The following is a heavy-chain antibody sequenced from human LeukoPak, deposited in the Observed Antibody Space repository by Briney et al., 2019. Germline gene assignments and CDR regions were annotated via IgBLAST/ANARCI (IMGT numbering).Heavy chain of an antibody. Sequence: RASVKVSCRASGYTFTGYYMHWVRQAPGQGLEWMGWINPNSGGTNYAQKFQGRVTMTRDTSISTAYMELSRLRSDDTAVYYCARGDTAMVTSHFDYWGQGTLVTVSS. CDR1: GYTFTGYY. J-gene: IGHJ4*02. D-gene: IGHD5-18*01. CDR2: INPNSGGT. V-gene: IGHV1-2*02. CDR3: ARGDTAMVTSHFDY.